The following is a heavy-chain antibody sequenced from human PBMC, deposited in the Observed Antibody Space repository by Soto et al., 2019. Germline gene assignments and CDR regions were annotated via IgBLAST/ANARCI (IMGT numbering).Heavy chain of an antibody. Sequence: GGSLRLSCAASGFTFSTYAMTWVRQAPGKGLEWVSSITGSGGSTYYADSVKGRFTISRDNSKNTLYLQMNSLRAEDTAVYYCAKELDKWDYVRYCDYWCNGTRV. CDR3: AKELDKWDYVRYCDY. D-gene: IGHD3-16*01. J-gene: IGHJ4*01. CDR2: ITGSGGST. V-gene: IGHV3-23*01. CDR1: GFTFSTYA.